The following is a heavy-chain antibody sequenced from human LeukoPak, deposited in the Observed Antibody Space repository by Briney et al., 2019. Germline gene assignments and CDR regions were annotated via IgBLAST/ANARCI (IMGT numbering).Heavy chain of an antibody. CDR1: GYGFSDVY. Sequence: ASAKVSCKASGYGFSDVYFNWVRQAPGQGLEWMGWINPHSGATNYAQRFRGRISMDASFDTAYIELSRLTSDDTAVYYCATSSTVTHTRDPWGQGTLVTVSS. CDR2: INPHSGAT. J-gene: IGHJ5*02. D-gene: IGHD1-1*01. V-gene: IGHV1-2*02. CDR3: ATSSTVTHTRDP.